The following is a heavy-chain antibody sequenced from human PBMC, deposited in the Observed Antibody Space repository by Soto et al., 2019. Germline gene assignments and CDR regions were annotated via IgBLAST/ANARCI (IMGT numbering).Heavy chain of an antibody. CDR3: ARIETVTAVDTWFDP. CDR1: GFSLSNARMG. CDR2: IFSNDEK. J-gene: IGHJ5*02. V-gene: IGHV2-26*01. Sequence: QVTLKESGPVLVKPTETLTLTCTVSGFSLSNARMGVSWIRQPPGKALEWLAHIFSNDEKSYTTSLKSRLTISKDTSKSQVVLTMTNMDPVDTATYYCARIETVTAVDTWFDPWGQGTLVTVSS. D-gene: IGHD5-18*01.